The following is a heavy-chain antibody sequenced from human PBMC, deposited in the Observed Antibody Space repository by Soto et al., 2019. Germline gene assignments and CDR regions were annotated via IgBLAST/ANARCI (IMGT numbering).Heavy chain of an antibody. CDR3: ASGGAGSGTFTWELPDH. CDR1: GNTFTYRY. V-gene: IGHV1-45*02. Sequence: QMQLLQSGAEVKRTGSTVTVSCKALGNTFTYRYLHWLRQAPGQALEWMGWITPFSGDVNYSHEFQERVTITRDRSINTAYMRMSSLRSEDTAMYYCASGGAGSGTFTWELPDHWGQGTLVTVSS. J-gene: IGHJ4*02. CDR2: ITPFSGDV. D-gene: IGHD1-26*01.